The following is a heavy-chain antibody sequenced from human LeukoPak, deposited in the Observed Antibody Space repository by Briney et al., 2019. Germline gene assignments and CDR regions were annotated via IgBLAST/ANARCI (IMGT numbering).Heavy chain of an antibody. CDR2: IRIDGSNS. CDR3: SKDINSHCRGDCSDY. V-gene: IGHV3-30*02. Sequence: GGSLRLSCAASGFTFSKHGMRLVRQAPGKGLEWVAFIRIDGSNSYYVDSVKGRFTISRDNSKNTVDLQMNSLRAEDTAIYYCSKDINSHCRGDCSDYWGQGTLVIVSS. J-gene: IGHJ4*02. CDR1: GFTFSKHG. D-gene: IGHD2-15*01.